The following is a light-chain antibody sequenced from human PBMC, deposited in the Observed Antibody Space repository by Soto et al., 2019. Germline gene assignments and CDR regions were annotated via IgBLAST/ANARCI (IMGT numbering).Light chain of an antibody. CDR1: QSVSNK. CDR3: QQYNNWPQT. J-gene: IGKJ1*01. CDR2: AAS. V-gene: IGKV3-15*01. Sequence: ERVMTQSPATLSLSAGERGTLSVRASQSVSNKLAWYQQKPGQAPRLLIYAASTRATGIPARFSGSGSGTDFTLTISSLQSDDFALYFCQQYNNWPQTFGQGTKVDIK.